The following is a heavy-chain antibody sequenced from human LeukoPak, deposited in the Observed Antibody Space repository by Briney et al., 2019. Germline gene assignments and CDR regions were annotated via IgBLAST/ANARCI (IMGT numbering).Heavy chain of an antibody. Sequence: PGGSLRLSCAASGFTVSSNYMSWVRQAPGKGLEWVSVIYSGGSTYYADSVKGRFTISRDNSKNTLYLQMNSLRAEDTAVYYCARAGIAVAGTRGGIFDYWGQGTLITVSS. V-gene: IGHV3-53*01. D-gene: IGHD6-19*01. J-gene: IGHJ4*02. CDR2: IYSGGST. CDR3: ARAGIAVAGTRGGIFDY. CDR1: GFTVSSNY.